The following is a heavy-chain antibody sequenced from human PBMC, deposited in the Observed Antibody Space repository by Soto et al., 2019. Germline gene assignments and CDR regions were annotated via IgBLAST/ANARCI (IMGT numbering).Heavy chain of an antibody. CDR3: ARDRVWVVETQPYDYYDGMDV. Sequence: QVQLVESGGGVVQPGRSLRLSCAASGFTFSSYGMHWVRQAPGKGLEWVAVIWYDGSNKYYADSVKGRFTISRDNSKNTPHLKMNSIRAEGTDVYYCARDRVWVVETQPYDYYDGMDVWGQGTTVTGSS. D-gene: IGHD3-10*01. CDR2: IWYDGSNK. V-gene: IGHV3-33*01. CDR1: GFTFSSYG. J-gene: IGHJ6*02.